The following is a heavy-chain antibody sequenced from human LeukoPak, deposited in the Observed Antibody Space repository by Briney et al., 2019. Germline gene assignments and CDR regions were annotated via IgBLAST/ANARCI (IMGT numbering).Heavy chain of an antibody. V-gene: IGHV1-18*04. Sequence: ASMKVSCKASGYTFTNYGISWVRQAPGQGLEWMGWISVYNGNTNYAQKLQGRVTMTTDTSTSTAYMELRSLRSDDTAVYYCARDGDCTTTSCYSLYDYYGMDVWGKGTTVTVSS. D-gene: IGHD2-2*01. CDR3: ARDGDCTTTSCYSLYDYYGMDV. CDR2: ISVYNGNT. CDR1: GYTFTNYG. J-gene: IGHJ6*04.